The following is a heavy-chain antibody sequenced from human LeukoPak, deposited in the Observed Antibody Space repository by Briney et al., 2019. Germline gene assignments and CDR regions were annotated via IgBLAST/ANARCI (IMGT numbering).Heavy chain of an antibody. D-gene: IGHD3-16*01. J-gene: IGHJ5*02. Sequence: GASVKVSCKASGGTFSSYAISWVRQAPGQGLEWMGGIIPIFGTANYAQKFQGRVTITADKSTSTAYMELSSLRSEDTAVYYCARDPYGTNWFDPWGQGTLVTVSS. CDR2: IIPIFGTA. V-gene: IGHV1-69*06. CDR3: ARDPYGTNWFDP. CDR1: GGTFSSYA.